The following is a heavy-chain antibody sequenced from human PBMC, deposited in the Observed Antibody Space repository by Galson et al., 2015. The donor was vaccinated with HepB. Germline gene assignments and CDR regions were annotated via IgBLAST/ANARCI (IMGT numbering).Heavy chain of an antibody. Sequence: SLRLSCAASGFTVSSNYMSWVRQAPGKGLEWVSVIYSGGSTYYADSVKGRFTISRDNSKNTLYLQMNSLRAEDTAVYYCAATFRGYSYGLWGQGTLVTVSS. CDR1: GFTVSSNY. J-gene: IGHJ4*02. CDR3: AATFRGYSYGL. CDR2: IYSGGST. V-gene: IGHV3-66*01. D-gene: IGHD5-18*01.